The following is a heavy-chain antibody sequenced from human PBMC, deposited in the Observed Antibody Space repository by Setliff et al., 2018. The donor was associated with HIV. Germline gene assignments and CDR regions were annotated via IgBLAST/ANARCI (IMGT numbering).Heavy chain of an antibody. J-gene: IGHJ6*03. V-gene: IGHV3-11*01. CDR2: ISIRSSI. CDR1: RFIFSDCY. D-gene: IGHD3-22*01. Sequence: SGGSLRLSCAASRFIFSDCYVNWVRKAPGKGLEWVSTISIRSSIYYVDSVKGRFTTSRDNAKNSLYLQMNSLGAEDTALYYCARGGEYYSDSGGIYYYMDVWGKGTTVTVSS. CDR3: ARGGEYYSDSGGIYYYMDV.